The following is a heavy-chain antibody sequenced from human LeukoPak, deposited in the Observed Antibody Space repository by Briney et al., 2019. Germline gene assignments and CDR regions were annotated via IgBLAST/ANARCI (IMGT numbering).Heavy chain of an antibody. CDR3: ARGRLTTGGWFDP. Sequence: YHWYWLRPPPGKGLEWIGEINHSGSTNYNPSLKSRVTISVATSKNQFSLKLTSVTAADTAVYYCARGRLTTGGWFDPWGQGTLATVSS. D-gene: IGHD3-9*01. V-gene: IGHV4-34*01. J-gene: IGHJ5*02. CDR1: YH. CDR2: INHSGST.